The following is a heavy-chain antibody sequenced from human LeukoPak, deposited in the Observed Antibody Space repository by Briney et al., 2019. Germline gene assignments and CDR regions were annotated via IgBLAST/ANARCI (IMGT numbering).Heavy chain of an antibody. D-gene: IGHD4-17*01. J-gene: IGHJ4*02. CDR2: ISGSGGST. Sequence: GRSLRLSCAASGFTFSSYAMHWVRQAPGKGLEWVSAISGSGGSTYYADSVKGRFTISRDNSKNTLYLQMNSLRAEDTAVYYCAKVPRDYGDLDLDYWGQGTLVTVSS. V-gene: IGHV3-23*01. CDR1: GFTFSSYA. CDR3: AKVPRDYGDLDLDY.